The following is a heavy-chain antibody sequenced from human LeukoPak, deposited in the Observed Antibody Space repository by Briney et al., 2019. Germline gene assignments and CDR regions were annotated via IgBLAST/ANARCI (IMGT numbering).Heavy chain of an antibody. CDR1: GGSISSGSYY. Sequence: SETLSLTCTVSGGSISSGSYYWSWIRQPAGKGLEWIGRIYTSGSTNYNPSLKSRVTISVDTSKNQFSLKLSSVTAADTAVYYCVRGTGNYWRYYMDVWGKGTTVTISS. CDR3: VRGTGNYWRYYMDV. CDR2: IYTSGST. J-gene: IGHJ6*03. D-gene: IGHD1-1*01. V-gene: IGHV4-61*02.